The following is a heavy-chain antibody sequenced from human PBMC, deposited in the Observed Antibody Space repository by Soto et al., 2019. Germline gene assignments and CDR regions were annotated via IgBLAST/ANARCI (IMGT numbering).Heavy chain of an antibody. CDR1: GYTFTSYG. Sequence: QVQLVQSGAEVKKPGASVKVSCKASGYTFTSYGISWVRQAPGQGLEWMGWIRAYNGNTNYAQKLQGRVTMTTETSTSTAYMEVRSLRSDDTAVYYCARRWGYDYVCGSYRHHYYFDYWGQGTLVTVSS. CDR3: ARRWGYDYVCGSYRHHYYFDY. CDR2: IRAYNGNT. V-gene: IGHV1-18*01. D-gene: IGHD3-16*02. J-gene: IGHJ4*02.